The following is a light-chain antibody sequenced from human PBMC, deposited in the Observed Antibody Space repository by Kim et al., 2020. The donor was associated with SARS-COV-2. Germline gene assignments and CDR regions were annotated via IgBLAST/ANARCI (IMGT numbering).Light chain of an antibody. CDR1: HSVGGDY. CDR2: GAS. CDR3: QQYGSSPYT. Sequence: EIVLTQSPGTLSLSPGERATLSCRASHSVGGDYLAWYQQKPGQAPRLLIYGASSRATGIPDRFSGSGSGTDFTLAISRLEPEDFAVYYCQQYGSSPYTFGQGTKLEI. V-gene: IGKV3-20*01. J-gene: IGKJ2*01.